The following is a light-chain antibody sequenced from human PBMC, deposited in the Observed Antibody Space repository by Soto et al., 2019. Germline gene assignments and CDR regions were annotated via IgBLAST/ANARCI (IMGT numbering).Light chain of an antibody. CDR1: RSVLYKSNNKNH. J-gene: IGKJ4*01. CDR2: WAS. V-gene: IGKV4-1*01. CDR3: QQYFDVPFT. Sequence: DIVMTQSPDSLAVSLGERATMNCKCSRSVLYKSNNKNHLPWYQQQPVQPPQLIIYWASTRESGVPERFSGSGSGTDFTLTISSLEAEDVAFYWCQQYFDVPFTFGGGTKVEI.